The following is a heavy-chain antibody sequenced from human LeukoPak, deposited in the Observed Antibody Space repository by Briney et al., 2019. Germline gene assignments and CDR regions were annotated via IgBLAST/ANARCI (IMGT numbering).Heavy chain of an antibody. CDR3: ARHYYDSSGYSHWFDP. V-gene: IGHV4-59*08. CDR1: GDSISSYY. J-gene: IGHJ5*02. CDR2: IYYSGST. D-gene: IGHD3-22*01. Sequence: SETLSLTCTVSGDSISSYYWSWIRQPPGKGLEWIGYIYYSGSTNYNPSLKSRVTISVDTSKNQFSLKLSSVTAADTAVYYCARHYYDSSGYSHWFDPWGQGTLVTVSS.